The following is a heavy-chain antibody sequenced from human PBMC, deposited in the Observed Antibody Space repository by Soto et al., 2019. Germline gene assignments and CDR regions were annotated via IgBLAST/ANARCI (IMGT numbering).Heavy chain of an antibody. J-gene: IGHJ6*02. CDR2: IYPGDSDT. D-gene: IGHD6-6*01. V-gene: IGHV5-51*01. CDR3: ERLANSSSSGKFYYYYYSGMDV. Sequence: GESLKISCKGSGYSFTSYWIGWVRQMPGKGLEWMGIIYPGDSDTRYSPSFQGQVTISADKSISTAYLQWSSLKASDTAMYYCERLANSSSSGKFYYYYYSGMDVWGQGTTVTVSS. CDR1: GYSFTSYW.